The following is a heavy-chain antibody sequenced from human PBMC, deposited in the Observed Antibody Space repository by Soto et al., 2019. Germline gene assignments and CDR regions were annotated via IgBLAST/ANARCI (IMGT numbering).Heavy chain of an antibody. CDR3: ARGHPPLVRADAFDI. CDR2: INHSGST. D-gene: IGHD2-2*01. CDR1: GGSFSGYY. Sequence: SETLSLTCAVYGGSFSGYYWSWIRQPPGKGLEWIGEINHSGSTNYNPSLKSRVTISVDTSKNQFSLKLSSVTAADTAVYYCARGHPPLVRADAFDIWGQGTMVTVSS. V-gene: IGHV4-34*01. J-gene: IGHJ3*02.